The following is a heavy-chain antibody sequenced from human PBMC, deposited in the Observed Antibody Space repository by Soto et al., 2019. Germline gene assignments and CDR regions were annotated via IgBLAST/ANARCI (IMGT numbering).Heavy chain of an antibody. J-gene: IGHJ4*02. V-gene: IGHV4-59*08. Sequence: PSETLSLTCTVSGGSISYYYWSWIRQPPGKGLEWIGYIYYSGSTNYNPSLKSRVTISLDTSKNQFSLKLSSVTAADTAVYYCARRWGYSFDYWGQGTLVTVSS. CDR1: GGSISYYY. D-gene: IGHD3-22*01. CDR3: ARRWGYSFDY. CDR2: IYYSGST.